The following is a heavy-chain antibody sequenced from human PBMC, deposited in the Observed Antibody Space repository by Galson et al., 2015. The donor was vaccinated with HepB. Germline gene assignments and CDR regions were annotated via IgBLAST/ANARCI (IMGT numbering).Heavy chain of an antibody. J-gene: IGHJ4*02. CDR2: MNPNSGNT. CDR1: GYTFTSYD. Sequence: SVKVSCKASGYTFTSYDINWVRQATGQGLEWMGWMNPNSGNTGYAQKFQGRVTMTRNTSISTAYMELSSLRSEDTAVYYCARILRLGELSFGYWGQGTLVTVSS. CDR3: ARILRLGELSFGY. V-gene: IGHV1-8*01. D-gene: IGHD3-16*02.